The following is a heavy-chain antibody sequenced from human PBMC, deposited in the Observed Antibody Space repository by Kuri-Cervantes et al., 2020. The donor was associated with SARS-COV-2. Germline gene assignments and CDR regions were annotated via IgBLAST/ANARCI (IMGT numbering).Heavy chain of an antibody. D-gene: IGHD3-3*01. CDR3: ATHYDFWSAFDY. Sequence: SETLSLTCTVSGGSISSYYWNWIRQPPGKGLEWVEYINYRGGANYNPSLKSRVTISVDTAKRHFSLKLSSVTAADTAVYYCATHYDFWSAFDYWGQGTLVTVSS. J-gene: IGHJ4*02. CDR1: GGSISSYY. V-gene: IGHV4-59*01. CDR2: INYRGGA.